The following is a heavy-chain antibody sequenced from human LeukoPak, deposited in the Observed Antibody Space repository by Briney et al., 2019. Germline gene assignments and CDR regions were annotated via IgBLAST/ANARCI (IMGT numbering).Heavy chain of an antibody. V-gene: IGHV1-69*04. CDR2: IIPIFGIA. CDR3: ARQDGYNLRGIGPIDP. J-gene: IGHJ5*02. D-gene: IGHD5-24*01. Sequence: SVKVSCKASGGTFSSYAMSWVRQAPGQGLEWMGMIIPIFGIANYAQKFQGRVTITADKSTSTAYMELSSLRSEDTAVYYCARQDGYNLRGIGPIDPWGQGTLVTVSS. CDR1: GGTFSSYA.